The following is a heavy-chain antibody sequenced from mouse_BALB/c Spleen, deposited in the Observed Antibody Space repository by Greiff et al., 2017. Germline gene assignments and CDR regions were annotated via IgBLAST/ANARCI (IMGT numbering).Heavy chain of an antibody. D-gene: IGHD2-4*01. CDR1: GFSLTSYG. CDR2: IWSGGST. V-gene: IGHV2-4-1*01. Sequence: VKLQQSGPGLVQPSQSLSISCTVSGFSLTSYGVHWVRQSPGKGLEWLGVIWSGGSTDYNAAFISRLSISKVNSKSQVFFKMNSLQADDTAIYYCASPYDCDVAWFAYWGQGTLVTVSA. CDR3: ASPYDCDVAWFAY. J-gene: IGHJ3*01.